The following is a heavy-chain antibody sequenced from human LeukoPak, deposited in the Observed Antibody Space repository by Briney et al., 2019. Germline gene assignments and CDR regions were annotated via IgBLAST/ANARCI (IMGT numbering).Heavy chain of an antibody. J-gene: IGHJ4*02. CDR1: GFAFTRSG. D-gene: IGHD4-17*01. V-gene: IGHV3-23*01. Sequence: GRSLTLFRAASGFAFTRSGMSSARHTAGEGLEWVSAISASGISTYYTDSVNGRFTDSRDNSKDMMYLQMNNLKAEDTAVYYCAKDVSDYGDYYFDYWGRGTLVAVSS. CDR2: ISASGIST. CDR3: AKDVSDYGDYYFDY.